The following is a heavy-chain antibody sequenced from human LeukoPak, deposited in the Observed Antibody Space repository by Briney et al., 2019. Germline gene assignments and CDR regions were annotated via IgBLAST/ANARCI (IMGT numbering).Heavy chain of an antibody. CDR1: GFTFSSYA. CDR2: ISGSGGST. D-gene: IGHD3-9*01. J-gene: IGHJ3*02. CDR3: ARDPSQLRYFDWPHDAFDI. V-gene: IGHV3-23*01. Sequence: GGSLRLSCAASGFTFSSYAMSWVRQAPGKGLEWVSAISGSGGSTYYADSVKGRFTISRDNAKNSLYLQMNSLRAEDTAVYYCARDPSQLRYFDWPHDAFDIWGQGTMVTVSS.